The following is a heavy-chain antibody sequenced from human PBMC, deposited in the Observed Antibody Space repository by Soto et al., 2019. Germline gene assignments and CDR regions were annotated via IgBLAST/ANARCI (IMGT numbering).Heavy chain of an antibody. CDR2: IDYSGST. J-gene: IGHJ3*02. CDR1: GGSVSSYY. Sequence: SETLSLTCTVSGGSVSSYYWSWIRQPPGRGLEWIAYIDYSGSTNCNPSLKSRVTMSVDTSKNQFSLKLSSVTAADTAVCYCARHLMTTLTIDAFAIWGQGTMVTVSS. D-gene: IGHD4-17*01. V-gene: IGHV4-59*08. CDR3: ARHLMTTLTIDAFAI.